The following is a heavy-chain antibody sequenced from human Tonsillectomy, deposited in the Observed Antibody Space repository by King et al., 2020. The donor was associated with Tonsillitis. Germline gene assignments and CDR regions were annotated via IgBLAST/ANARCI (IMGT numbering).Heavy chain of an antibody. J-gene: IGHJ4*02. CDR3: ARDEGSGSGLRGFDY. D-gene: IGHD1-26*01. Sequence: VQLVESGGGLVPPGGSLRLSCAASGFTFSSYLMHWVRQAPGKGLVWFSRINNDGSTTNYADSVKCRFTISRDNAKNTLYLQLNSLRGEDMAVYYCARDEGSGSGLRGFDYWGQGTLVTVSS. V-gene: IGHV3-74*01. CDR2: INNDGSTT. CDR1: GFTFSSYL.